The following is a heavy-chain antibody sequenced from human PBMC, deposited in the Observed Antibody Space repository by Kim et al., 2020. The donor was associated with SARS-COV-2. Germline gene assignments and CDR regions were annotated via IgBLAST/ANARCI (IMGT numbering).Heavy chain of an antibody. CDR2: IYYSGST. CDR3: ASASLYYYDSSGYYPVERGPPES. Sequence: SETLSLTCTVSGGSISSYYWSWIRQPPGKGLEWIGYIYYSGSTNYNPSLKSRVTISVDTSKNQFSLKLSSVTAADTAVYYCASASLYYYDSSGYYPVERGPPESWGQGTLVTVSS. J-gene: IGHJ5*02. CDR1: GGSISSYY. V-gene: IGHV4-59*01. D-gene: IGHD3-22*01.